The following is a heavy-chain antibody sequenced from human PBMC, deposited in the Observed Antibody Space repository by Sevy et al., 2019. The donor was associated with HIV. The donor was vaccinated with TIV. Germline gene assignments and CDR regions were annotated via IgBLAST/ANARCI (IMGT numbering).Heavy chain of an antibody. Sequence: GGSLRLSCAASGFTFSSYWMSWVRQAPGKGLEWVANIKQDGSEKYYVDSVKGRFTICREKGKNALYLQIKSLRAEDTDVYYCGRVGAYCGGDCYSHQPNYYYYGMDVWGQGTTVTVSS. D-gene: IGHD2-21*02. J-gene: IGHJ6*02. CDR1: GFTFSSYW. CDR3: GRVGAYCGGDCYSHQPNYYYYGMDV. V-gene: IGHV3-7*01. CDR2: IKQDGSEK.